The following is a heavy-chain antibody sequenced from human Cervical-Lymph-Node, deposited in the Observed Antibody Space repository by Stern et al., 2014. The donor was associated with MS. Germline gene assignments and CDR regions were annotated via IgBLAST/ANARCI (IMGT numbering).Heavy chain of an antibody. CDR1: GFTFTNHG. Sequence: QVQLEESGAEVKKPGASVKVSCKASGFTFTNHGISWVRQAPGQGLEWMGGINGYNGNIDFAQKFQGRLIMTTDTSTSTVYMELRSLGFDDTAVYYCARDRGLVGNTTDDYWGQGTLVTVSS. CDR3: ARDRGLVGNTTDDY. D-gene: IGHD1-26*01. V-gene: IGHV1-18*01. CDR2: INGYNGNI. J-gene: IGHJ4*02.